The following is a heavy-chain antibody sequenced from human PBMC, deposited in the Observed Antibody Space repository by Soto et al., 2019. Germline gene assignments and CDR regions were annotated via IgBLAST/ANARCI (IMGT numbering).Heavy chain of an antibody. V-gene: IGHV4-30-4*01. J-gene: IGHJ2*01. D-gene: IGHD2-8*01. CDR1: GGSISGGVHS. Sequence: QVQLQESGPGLVKPSETLSLTCTVSGGSISGGVHSWSWIRQPPGKGLEWIGHIFDSGSTYYNPSLKRRLTISVDTSKNQFSLRLSSVTAADTAVYYCAREIMPLTNDWYFDLWGRGTLVTFSS. CDR2: IFDSGST. CDR3: AREIMPLTNDWYFDL.